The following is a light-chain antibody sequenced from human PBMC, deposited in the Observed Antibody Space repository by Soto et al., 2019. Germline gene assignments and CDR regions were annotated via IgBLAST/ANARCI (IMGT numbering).Light chain of an antibody. Sequence: DIQMTQSPSSLSASVGDRVTITCRASQSVSKYLHWYQQKPGQAPKLLIYGASSLQSGVPLRFSGSGSVTGFILPSTSLQPQDFATSYCQQTYSTPGTFGKGTRVDI. CDR2: GAS. CDR3: QQTYSTPGT. J-gene: IGKJ1*01. V-gene: IGKV1-39*01. CDR1: QSVSKY.